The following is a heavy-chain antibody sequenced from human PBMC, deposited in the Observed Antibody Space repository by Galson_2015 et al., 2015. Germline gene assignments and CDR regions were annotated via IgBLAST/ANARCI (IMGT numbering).Heavy chain of an antibody. CDR1: GFTFSSCG. CDR2: ISDEGSIK. Sequence: SLRLSCAASGFTFSSCGMHWVRQAPGKGLEWVELISDEGSIKEYADSVKGRFTISRDNSKNTLSLQMNSLRAEDTAIYYCAKDNEGYCSDGHCYSYYYYGMDVWGQGTTVTVSS. D-gene: IGHD2-15*01. V-gene: IGHV3-30*18. CDR3: AKDNEGYCSDGHCYSYYYYGMDV. J-gene: IGHJ6*02.